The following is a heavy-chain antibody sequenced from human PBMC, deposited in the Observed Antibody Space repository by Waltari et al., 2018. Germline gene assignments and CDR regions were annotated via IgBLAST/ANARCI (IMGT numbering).Heavy chain of an antibody. Sequence: QVQLQQWGAGLLKPSETLSLTCAVYGGSFSGYYWSWIRQPPGKGLEWIGEINHSGSTNYNPSLKSRVTISVDTSKNQFSLKLSSMTAADTAVYYCARAGDCSGGSCYSDYFDYWGQGTLVTVSS. J-gene: IGHJ4*02. CDR1: GGSFSGYY. CDR2: INHSGST. V-gene: IGHV4-34*01. D-gene: IGHD2-15*01. CDR3: ARAGDCSGGSCYSDYFDY.